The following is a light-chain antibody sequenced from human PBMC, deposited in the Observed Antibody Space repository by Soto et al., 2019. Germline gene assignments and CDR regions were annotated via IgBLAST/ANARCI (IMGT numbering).Light chain of an antibody. V-gene: IGLV2-23*01. Sequence: QSVLTQPASVSGSPGQSITISCTGTSSDIGTYDLVSWYQQFPGKAPKVIIYDDNKRPSGVSNRFSGSSSGNTASLTISGLQAEDEAIYSWCSYAGRSIYVFGSGTKLTVL. CDR3: CSYAGRSIYV. CDR2: DDN. CDR1: SSDIGTYDL. J-gene: IGLJ1*01.